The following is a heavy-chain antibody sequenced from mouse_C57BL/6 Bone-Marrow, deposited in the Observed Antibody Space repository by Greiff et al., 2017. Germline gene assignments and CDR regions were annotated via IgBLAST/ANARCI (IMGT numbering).Heavy chain of an antibody. CDR2: IDPSDSYT. Sequence: QVQLQQPGAELVMPGASVKLSCKASGYTFTSYWMHWVKQRPGQGLEWIGEIDPSDSYTNYNQKFKGKSTLTVDKSSSTAYMQLSSLTSEDSAVYCCARADGYFGYWGQGTTLTVSS. CDR1: GYTFTSYW. V-gene: IGHV1-69*01. D-gene: IGHD2-3*01. J-gene: IGHJ2*01. CDR3: ARADGYFGY.